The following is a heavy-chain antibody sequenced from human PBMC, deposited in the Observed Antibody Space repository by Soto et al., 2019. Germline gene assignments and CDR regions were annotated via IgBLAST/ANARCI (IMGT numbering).Heavy chain of an antibody. CDR2: VSKDGSDK. J-gene: IGHJ4*02. V-gene: IGHV3-30-3*01. CDR3: ARSYCGDNCALDY. Sequence: QMQLVESGGGVVQPGRSLRLSCAASGFIFSSFPMHWVRQAPGKGLEWVAVVSKDGSDKHYADSVKGRFTISRDNSENTLHLQMNSLRPEDTGVYYCARSYCGDNCALDYWGPGTPVTVSS. CDR1: GFIFSSFP. D-gene: IGHD2-21*02.